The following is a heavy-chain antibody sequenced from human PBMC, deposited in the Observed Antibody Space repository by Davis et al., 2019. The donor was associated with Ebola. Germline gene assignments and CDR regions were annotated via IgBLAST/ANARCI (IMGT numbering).Heavy chain of an antibody. V-gene: IGHV3-30*18. CDR3: AKGGDWEAAVDAFDI. Sequence: GESLNISCAASGFTFSSYGMHRVRQAPGKGLEWVAVISYDGSNKYYADSVKGRFTISRDNSKNTLYLQMNSLRAEDTAVYYCAKGGDWEAAVDAFDIWGQGTMVTVSS. J-gene: IGHJ3*02. CDR1: GFTFSSYG. D-gene: IGHD2-21*02. CDR2: ISYDGSNK.